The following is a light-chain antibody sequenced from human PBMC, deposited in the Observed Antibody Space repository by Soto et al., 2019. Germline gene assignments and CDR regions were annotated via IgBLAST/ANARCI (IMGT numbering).Light chain of an antibody. CDR1: QSVVSYF. CDR2: GTS. CDR3: QQYHNSSFS. Sequence: EIVLTQSPGTLSLSPGESATLSCRASQSVVSYFLAWYQQRPGQVPRLLIYGTSSRATGIPDRFSGSWSGTDFTLTISRLEPEDCAVYYCQQYHNSSFSFGQGTKLEIK. V-gene: IGKV3-20*01. J-gene: IGKJ2*03.